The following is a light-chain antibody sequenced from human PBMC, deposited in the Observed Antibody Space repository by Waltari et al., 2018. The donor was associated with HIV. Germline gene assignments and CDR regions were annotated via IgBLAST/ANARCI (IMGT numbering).Light chain of an antibody. Sequence: QSALTQPASVSGSPGQSITISCTGTSSDVGSYNLVSWYQQYPVKAPKLMIYEVNKRPSGISNRFSGSKSGNTASLTISGLQAEDEADYYCCSYAGSRRVFGTGTKVTVL. CDR2: EVN. V-gene: IGLV2-23*02. J-gene: IGLJ1*01. CDR1: SSDVGSYNL. CDR3: CSYAGSRRV.